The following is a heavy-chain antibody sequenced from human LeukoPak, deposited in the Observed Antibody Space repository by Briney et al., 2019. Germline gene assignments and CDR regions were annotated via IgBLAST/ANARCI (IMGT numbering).Heavy chain of an antibody. J-gene: IGHJ4*02. V-gene: IGHV3-64D*09. CDR3: VKDRGSSGWSGIDD. D-gene: IGHD6-19*01. CDR1: GFSFSTYA. CDR2: ISSNGGSI. Sequence: PGGPLTLSCSASGFSFSTYAMQWVRHPRGKGLEYVSVISSNGGSIYYGDSVKGRLTVSSDNSIYTLYLQMSRLRPEDTAVYYCVKDRGSSGWSGIDDWGQGTLVTVSS.